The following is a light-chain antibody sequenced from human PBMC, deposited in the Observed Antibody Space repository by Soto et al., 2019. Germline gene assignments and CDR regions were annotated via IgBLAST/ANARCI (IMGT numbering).Light chain of an antibody. CDR1: SSNIGNNY. CDR3: GTWDNSLVV. J-gene: IGLJ2*01. CDR2: GDN. V-gene: IGLV1-51*01. Sequence: QSALTQPPSVSAAPGQKVTISCSGSSSNIGNNYVSWYQQLPGTAPKLLIYGDNKRPSGIPDRFSVSKSGTSATLGITGLQTGDEADYYCGTWDNSLVVFGGGTKLTVL.